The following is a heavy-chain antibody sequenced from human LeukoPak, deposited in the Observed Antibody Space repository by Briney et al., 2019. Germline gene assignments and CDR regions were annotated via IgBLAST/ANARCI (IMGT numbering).Heavy chain of an antibody. CDR1: GYTFTSYG. J-gene: IGHJ3*02. D-gene: IGHD1-26*01. Sequence: ASVKVSCKASGYTFTSYGISWVRQAPGQGLEWMGIINPSGGSTSYAQKFQGRVTMTRDTSTSTVYMELSSLRSEDTAVYYCARDIAGSGNAFDIWGQGTMVTVSS. V-gene: IGHV1-46*01. CDR2: INPSGGST. CDR3: ARDIAGSGNAFDI.